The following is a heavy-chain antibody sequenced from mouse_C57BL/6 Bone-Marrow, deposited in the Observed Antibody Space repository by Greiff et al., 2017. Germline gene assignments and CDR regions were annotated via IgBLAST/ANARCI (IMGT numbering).Heavy chain of an antibody. CDR2: IWSGGST. CDR1: GFSLTSYG. J-gene: IGHJ2*01. CDR3: ARNRDYYGSSYPYYFDY. Sequence: VQLQQSGPGLVQPSQSLSITCTVSGFSLTSYGVHWVRQSPGKGLEWLGVIWSGGSTDYNAAFISRLSISKDNSKSQVFFKMNSLQADDTAIYYCARNRDYYGSSYPYYFDYWGQGTTLTVSS. D-gene: IGHD1-1*01. V-gene: IGHV2-2*01.